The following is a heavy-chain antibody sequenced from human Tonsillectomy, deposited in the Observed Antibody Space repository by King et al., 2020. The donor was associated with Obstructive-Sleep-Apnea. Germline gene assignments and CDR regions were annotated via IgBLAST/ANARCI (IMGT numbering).Heavy chain of an antibody. Sequence: CAASGFTFRDFNMHWVRQIPGKGLEWVSSISGSTSYIYYTDSLKDRFTISRDNAKNSLYLQMNSLRAEDTALYYCARGCTRGEYQIVYYYGMDVWGQGTTVTVSS. CDR3: ARGCTRGEYQIVYYYGMDV. CDR2: ISGSTSYI. D-gene: IGHD2-15*01. J-gene: IGHJ6*02. V-gene: IGHV3-21*01. CDR1: GFTFRDFN.